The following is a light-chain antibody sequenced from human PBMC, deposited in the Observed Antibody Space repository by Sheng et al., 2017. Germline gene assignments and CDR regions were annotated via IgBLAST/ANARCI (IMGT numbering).Light chain of an antibody. J-gene: IGKJ2*03. CDR2: WAS. V-gene: IGKV4-1*01. CDR3: QQYYTTPFS. Sequence: DIVMTQSPDSLAVSLCERATINCKSSQSVFYTSNNENYLAWYQHKLGQPPRLLIYWASTRESGVPDRFSGSGSGTDFTLTISSLQAEDVAVYYCQQYYTTPFSFGQGTKLEIK. CDR1: QSVFYTSNNENY.